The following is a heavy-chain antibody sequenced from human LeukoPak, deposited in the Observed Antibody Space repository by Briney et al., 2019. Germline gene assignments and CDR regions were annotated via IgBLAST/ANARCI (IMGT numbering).Heavy chain of an antibody. J-gene: IGHJ4*02. D-gene: IGHD3-9*01. Sequence: SVKVSCKASGGTFSSYAISWVRQAPEQGLEWMGRIIPIFGTANYAQKFQGRVTITTDESTSTAYMELSSLRSEDTAVYYCASTFGDILTGYLDYWGQGTLVTVSS. CDR3: ASTFGDILTGYLDY. CDR1: GGTFSSYA. CDR2: IIPIFGTA. V-gene: IGHV1-69*05.